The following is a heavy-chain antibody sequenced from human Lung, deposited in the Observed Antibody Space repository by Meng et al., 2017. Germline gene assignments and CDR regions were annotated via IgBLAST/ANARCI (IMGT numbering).Heavy chain of an antibody. Sequence: QVQLQQWGAGLLKPPETLSLTCVVSGGSFSDYYWSWIRQPPGKGLEWIGEINHSGSTNYNPSLESRATISVDTSQNNLSLKLSSVTAADSAVYYCARGPTTMAHDFDYWGQGTLVTASS. D-gene: IGHD4-11*01. J-gene: IGHJ4*02. CDR1: GGSFSDYY. V-gene: IGHV4-34*01. CDR3: ARGPTTMAHDFDY. CDR2: INHSGST.